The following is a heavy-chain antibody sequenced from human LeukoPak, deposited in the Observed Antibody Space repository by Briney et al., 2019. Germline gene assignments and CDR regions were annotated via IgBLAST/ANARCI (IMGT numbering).Heavy chain of an antibody. CDR2: INPNSGGT. CDR3: ARGDWVAARPFYY. Sequence: ASVEVSCKASGYTFTGYYMHWVRQAPGQGLEWMGWINPNSGGTNYAQKFQGWVTMTRDTSISTAYMELSRLRSDDTAVYYCARGDWVAARPFYYWGQGTLVTVSS. D-gene: IGHD6-6*01. V-gene: IGHV1-2*04. CDR1: GYTFTGYY. J-gene: IGHJ4*02.